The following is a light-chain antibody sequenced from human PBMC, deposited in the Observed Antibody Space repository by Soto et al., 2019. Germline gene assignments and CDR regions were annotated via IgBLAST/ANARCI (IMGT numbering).Light chain of an antibody. V-gene: IGLV1-40*01. Sequence: QSVLTQPPSVSGAPGQRVTISCTGSSSNIGAGYHVHWYQQLPGTAPKLLIYGNSNRPSGVPDRFSGSRSGTSASLAITGLQAEDEADYYCQSSDSSLSGSRVFGTGTRSPS. CDR2: GNS. CDR3: QSSDSSLSGSRV. J-gene: IGLJ1*01. CDR1: SSNIGAGYH.